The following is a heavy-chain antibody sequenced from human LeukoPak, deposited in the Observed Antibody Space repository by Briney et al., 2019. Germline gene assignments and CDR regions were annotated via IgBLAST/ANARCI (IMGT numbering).Heavy chain of an antibody. CDR3: ARSRLAGYSYGLGWFDP. D-gene: IGHD5-18*01. CDR1: GYTFTSYA. V-gene: IGHV1-3*03. J-gene: IGHJ5*02. Sequence: ASVKVSCKASGYTFTSYAMHWVRQAPGQRLEWMGWINAGNGNTKYSQEFQGRVTITRDTSASTAYMELSSLRSEDMAVYYCARSRLAGYSYGLGWFDPWGQGTLVTVSS. CDR2: INAGNGNT.